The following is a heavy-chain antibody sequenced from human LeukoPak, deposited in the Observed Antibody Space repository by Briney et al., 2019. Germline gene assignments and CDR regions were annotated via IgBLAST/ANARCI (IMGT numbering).Heavy chain of an antibody. CDR2: ISSSGSTI. CDR1: GFTFSDYY. Sequence: GGSLRLSCAASGFTFSDYYMSWIRQAPGKGLEWVSYISSSGSTIYYADSVKGRFTISRDNSKNTLYLQMGSLRPEDMAVYYCARAMALTGPGLDYWGQGTLVTVSS. CDR3: ARAMALTGPGLDY. V-gene: IGHV3-11*04. D-gene: IGHD3-9*01. J-gene: IGHJ4*02.